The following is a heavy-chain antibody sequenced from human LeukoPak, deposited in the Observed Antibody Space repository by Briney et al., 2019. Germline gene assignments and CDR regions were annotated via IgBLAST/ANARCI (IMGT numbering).Heavy chain of an antibody. CDR2: IYSGGST. J-gene: IGHJ4*02. CDR3: ANCGYRCHRKGVWDY. Sequence: PGGSLRLSCAASGFTVSSNYMSWVRQAPGKGLEWVSVIYSGGSTYYADSVKGRFTISRDNSKNTLYLQMNSLRAEDTAVYYCANCGYRCHRKGVWDYWGQGTLVTVSS. CDR1: GFTVSSNY. D-gene: IGHD5-12*01. V-gene: IGHV3-66*01.